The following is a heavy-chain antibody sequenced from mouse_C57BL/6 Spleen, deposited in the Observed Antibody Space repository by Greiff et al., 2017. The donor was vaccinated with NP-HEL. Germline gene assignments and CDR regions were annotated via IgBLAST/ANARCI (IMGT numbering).Heavy chain of an antibody. CDR3: TRWYGSSSFDY. D-gene: IGHD1-1*01. Sequence: QVQLKQSGPELVKPGASVKISCKASGYTFTDYEMHWVKQTPVHGLEWIGAIDPETGGTAYNQKFKGKAILTADKSSSTAYMELRSLTSEDSAVYYCTRWYGSSSFDYWGQGTTLTVSS. CDR2: IDPETGGT. CDR1: GYTFTDYE. J-gene: IGHJ2*01. V-gene: IGHV1-15*01.